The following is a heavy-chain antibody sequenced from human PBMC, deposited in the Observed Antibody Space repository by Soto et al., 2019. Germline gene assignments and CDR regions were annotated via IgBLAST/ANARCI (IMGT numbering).Heavy chain of an antibody. D-gene: IGHD6-19*01. CDR1: GGCSSGSY. Sequence: SETLSRTCSVSGGCSSGSYWSWILQSPGKGLEWLSYVYYTGSTNYSPSLRSRVSISVDTSKNEFSLRLSSVTAADTAVYFCARSVAVPGAHIDYWGQGTQVTVSS. V-gene: IGHV4-59*01. CDR2: VYYTGST. J-gene: IGHJ4*02. CDR3: ARSVAVPGAHIDY.